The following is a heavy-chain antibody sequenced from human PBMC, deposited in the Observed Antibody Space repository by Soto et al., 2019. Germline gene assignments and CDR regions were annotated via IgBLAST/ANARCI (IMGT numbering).Heavy chain of an antibody. Sequence: QLQLQESGPGLVKPSETLSLTCTVSGGSISSSSYYWGWIRQPPGKGLEWIGSIYYSGSTYYNPSLKGRVTISVDTSKNQFSLKLSSVTAADTAVYYCGSTLCSSTSCGGAFDIWGQGTMVTVSS. V-gene: IGHV4-39*01. CDR3: GSTLCSSTSCGGAFDI. CDR2: IYYSGST. D-gene: IGHD2-2*01. J-gene: IGHJ3*02. CDR1: GGSISSSSYY.